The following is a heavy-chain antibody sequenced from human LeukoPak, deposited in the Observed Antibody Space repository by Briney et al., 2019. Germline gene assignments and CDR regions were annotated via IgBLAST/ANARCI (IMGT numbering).Heavy chain of an antibody. J-gene: IGHJ3*02. V-gene: IGHV1-18*01. CDR2: ISVYNGHT. CDR3: ARGGRWELPRPYAFDI. CDR1: DYTFTSYG. Sequence: ASVKVSCKASDYTFTSYGLTWVRQAPGQGLEWMGWISVYNGHTNYAQKLQGRVTMTTDTSTSTAYMELRSLRYDDTALYYCARGGRWELPRPYAFDIWGQGTMVTVSS. D-gene: IGHD1-26*01.